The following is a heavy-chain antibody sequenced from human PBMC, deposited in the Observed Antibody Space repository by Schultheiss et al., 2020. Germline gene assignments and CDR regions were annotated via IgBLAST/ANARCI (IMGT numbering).Heavy chain of an antibody. J-gene: IGHJ4*02. V-gene: IGHV4-59*11. CDR1: GYSIRSGHY. Sequence: SETLSLTCAVSGYSIRSGHYWGWIRQTPGKGLDWIGYVYYTGKTSYNPSFKSRVTISLGSSKTQFFLRLDSVTAADTAVYYCARDRGFYCDIWGQGTLVTVSS. CDR2: VYYTGKT. D-gene: IGHD3-22*01. CDR3: ARDRGFYCDI.